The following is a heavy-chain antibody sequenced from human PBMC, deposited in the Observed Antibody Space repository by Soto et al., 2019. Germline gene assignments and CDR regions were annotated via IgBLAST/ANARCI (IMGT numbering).Heavy chain of an antibody. CDR1: GYTFTSYA. D-gene: IGHD2-21*02. J-gene: IGHJ4*02. Sequence: QVQLVQSGAEEKKPGASVKVSCKASGYTFTSYAMHWVRQAPGQRLEWMGWINAGNGNTKYSQKFQVRVTITRDTSASTAYMELSSLRSEDTAVYYCARSIVVGTALDYWGQGTLVTVSS. V-gene: IGHV1-3*05. CDR3: ARSIVVGTALDY. CDR2: INAGNGNT.